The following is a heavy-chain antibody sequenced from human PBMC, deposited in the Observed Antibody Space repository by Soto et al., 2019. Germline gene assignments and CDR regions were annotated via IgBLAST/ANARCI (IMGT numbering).Heavy chain of an antibody. CDR3: AKKFYYGGRLGNFLEY. CDR2: IGDTGADT. Sequence: GGSLRLSCAASGFSLGNYAMNWVRQAPGKGLEWVSAIGDTGADTYYADSVKGRFTISRDISENTLYLQMNSLTGEDTAVYYCAKKFYYGGRLGNFLEYWGQGTLVTVSS. J-gene: IGHJ4*02. V-gene: IGHV3-23*01. D-gene: IGHD2-21*01. CDR1: GFSLGNYA.